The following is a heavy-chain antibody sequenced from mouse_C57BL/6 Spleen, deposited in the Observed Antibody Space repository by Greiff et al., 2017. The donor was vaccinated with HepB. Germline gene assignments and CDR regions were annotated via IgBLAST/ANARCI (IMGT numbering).Heavy chain of an antibody. CDR2: IYPGSGST. D-gene: IGHD1-1*01. CDR1: GYTFTSYW. CDR3: ASPTFYYYGSRYYAMDY. J-gene: IGHJ4*01. V-gene: IGHV1-55*01. Sequence: QVQLQLPGAELVKPGASVKMSCKASGYTFTSYWITWVKQRPGQGLEWIGDIYPGSGSTNYNEKFKSKATLTVDTSSSTAYMQLSSLTSEDSAVYYCASPTFYYYGSRYYAMDYWGQGTSVTVSS.